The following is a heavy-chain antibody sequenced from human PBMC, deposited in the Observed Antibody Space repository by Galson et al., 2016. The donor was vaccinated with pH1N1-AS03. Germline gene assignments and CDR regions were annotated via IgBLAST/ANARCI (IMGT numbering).Heavy chain of an antibody. V-gene: IGHV4-38-2*02. D-gene: IGHD3-10*01. J-gene: IGHJ3*02. Sequence: ETLSLTCTVFGYSMTSGYFWGWIRQPPGKGLEWIGSSYHTGSTYYNPSLKSRVSVSLDTSKGQFSLKLNCVTATDTAVYYWARQSRVLASFGEYPNAIDSWGQGTMVAVSS. CDR3: ARQSRVLASFGEYPNAIDS. CDR1: GYSMTSGYF. CDR2: SYHTGST.